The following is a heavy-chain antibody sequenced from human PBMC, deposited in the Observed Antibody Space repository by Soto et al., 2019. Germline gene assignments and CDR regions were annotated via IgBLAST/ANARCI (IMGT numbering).Heavy chain of an antibody. D-gene: IGHD1-26*01. V-gene: IGHV5-51*01. J-gene: IGHJ6*02. CDR1: GYSFTSYW. Sequence: PGESLKISCKGSGYSFTSYWIGWVRQMPGKGLEWMGIIYPGDSDTRSSPSFQGQVTISADKSISTAYLQWSSLKASDTAMYYCARANKQKMGRVYYGMDVWGQGTTVTVSS. CDR2: IYPGDSDT. CDR3: ARANKQKMGRVYYGMDV.